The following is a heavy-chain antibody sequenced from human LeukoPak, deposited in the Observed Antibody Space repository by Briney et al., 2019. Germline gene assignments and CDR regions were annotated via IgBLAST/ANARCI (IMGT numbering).Heavy chain of an antibody. Sequence: GSSVKVSCKASGYTFTGYYMHWVRQAPGQGLEWMGWINPNSGGTNYAQKFQGRVTMTRDTSISTAYMELSRLRSDDTAVYYCARDPSEEIAAAGQGYWGQGTLVTVSS. CDR2: INPNSGGT. J-gene: IGHJ4*02. CDR1: GYTFTGYY. CDR3: ARDPSEEIAAAGQGY. D-gene: IGHD6-13*01. V-gene: IGHV1-2*02.